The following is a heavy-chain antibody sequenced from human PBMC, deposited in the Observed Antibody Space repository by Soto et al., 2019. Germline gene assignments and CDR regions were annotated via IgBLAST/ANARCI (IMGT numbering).Heavy chain of an antibody. CDR3: ARDLTEWEPQNWFDP. Sequence: GGSLRLSCAASGFTFSSYAMHWVRQAPGKGLEWVAVISYDGSNKYYADSVKGRFTISRDNSKNTLYLQMNSLRAEDTAVYYCARDLTEWEPQNWFDPWGQGTLVTVSS. D-gene: IGHD1-26*01. CDR1: GFTFSSYA. V-gene: IGHV3-30-3*01. J-gene: IGHJ5*02. CDR2: ISYDGSNK.